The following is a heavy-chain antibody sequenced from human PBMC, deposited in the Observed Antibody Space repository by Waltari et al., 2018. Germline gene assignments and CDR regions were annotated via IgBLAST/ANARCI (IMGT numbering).Heavy chain of an antibody. Sequence: QVQLVQSGAEVKKPGASVKVSCKASGYTFTSYAMHWVRQAPGQRLEWMGWINAGNGNTKYSQKFQGRVTITRDTSASTAYMELSSLRSEDTAVYYCARVVGDYYGSGSYPDYWGQGTLVTVSS. V-gene: IGHV1-3*01. D-gene: IGHD3-10*01. CDR3: ARVVGDYYGSGSYPDY. CDR1: GYTFTSYA. J-gene: IGHJ4*02. CDR2: INAGNGNT.